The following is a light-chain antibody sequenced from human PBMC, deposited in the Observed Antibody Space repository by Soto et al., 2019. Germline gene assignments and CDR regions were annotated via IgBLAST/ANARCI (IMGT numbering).Light chain of an antibody. V-gene: IGLV2-8*01. Sequence: QSALTQPPSASGSPGQSVTISCTGTSSDIGGYDHVSWYQQHPGKAPKVMIYEVTKRPSGVPDRFSGSKAGNTASLTVFGLQAEDEADYHCCSYADNYFYVFGTGTKLTVL. J-gene: IGLJ1*01. CDR1: SSDIGGYDH. CDR3: CSYADNYFYV. CDR2: EVT.